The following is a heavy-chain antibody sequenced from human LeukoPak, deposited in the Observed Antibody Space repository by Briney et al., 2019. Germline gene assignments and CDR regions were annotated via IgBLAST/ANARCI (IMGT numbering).Heavy chain of an antibody. J-gene: IGHJ4*02. Sequence: SETLSLTCTVSGYSISSGYYWGWIRQPPGKGLEWIGSIYHSGSTYYNPSLKSRVTISVDTSKNQFSLKLSSVTAADTAVYYCARGGRYSYGNWVDYWGQGALVTVSS. V-gene: IGHV4-38-2*02. D-gene: IGHD5-18*01. CDR3: ARGGRYSYGNWVDY. CDR1: GYSISSGYY. CDR2: IYHSGST.